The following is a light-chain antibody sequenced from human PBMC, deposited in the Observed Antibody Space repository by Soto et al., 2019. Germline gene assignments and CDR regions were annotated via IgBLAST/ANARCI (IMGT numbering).Light chain of an antibody. Sequence: DIVMTQSPDSLAVSLGERATINCKSSQSVLYSSNNKNYLAWYQQIPGQPPKLLIYWASTRESGVPDRFSGSGSGTDFTLTIISLQAEYVAVYYCHQYYTTPWTFGQGTKVEIK. CDR3: HQYYTTPWT. J-gene: IGKJ1*01. CDR2: WAS. CDR1: QSVLYSSNNKNY. V-gene: IGKV4-1*01.